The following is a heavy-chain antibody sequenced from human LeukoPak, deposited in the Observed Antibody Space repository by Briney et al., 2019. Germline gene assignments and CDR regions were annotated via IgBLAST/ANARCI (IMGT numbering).Heavy chain of an antibody. D-gene: IGHD3-10*01. CDR3: AKGEDHGSGTVHCAS. J-gene: IGHJ4*02. CDR1: GGSISSSNW. CDR2: IYHGGST. V-gene: IGHV4-4*02. Sequence: SGTLSLTCAVSGGSISSSNWWSWVRQPPGKGLEWIGEIYHGGSTNYNPSLRSRVAMSVDRSRNQFSLQLSSVTAADTAVYYCAKGEDHGSGTVHCASWGQGTLVTVSS.